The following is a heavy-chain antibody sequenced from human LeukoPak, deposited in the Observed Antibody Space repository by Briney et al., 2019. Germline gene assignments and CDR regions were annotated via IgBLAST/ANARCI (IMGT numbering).Heavy chain of an antibody. CDR2: ISSSSSYI. CDR3: ARDGTRYYDFWSGPMKGYYYMDV. CDR1: EFTFSSYS. V-gene: IGHV3-21*01. D-gene: IGHD3-3*01. Sequence: PGGSLRLSCAASEFTFSSYSMNWVRQAPGKGLEWVSSISSSSSYIYYADSVKGRFTISRDNAKNSLYLQMNSLRAEDTAVYYCARDGTRYYDFWSGPMKGYYYMDVWGKGTTVTVSS. J-gene: IGHJ6*03.